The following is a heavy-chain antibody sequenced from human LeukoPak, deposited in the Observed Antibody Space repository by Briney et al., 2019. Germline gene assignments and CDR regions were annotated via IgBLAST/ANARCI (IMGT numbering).Heavy chain of an antibody. CDR1: GGSFSGYY. V-gene: IGHV4-34*01. CDR2: INHSGST. J-gene: IGHJ4*02. CDR3: ARIRMTTVTFDY. Sequence: SETLSLTCAVYGGSFSGYYWSWIRQPPGKGLEWIGEINHSGSTNYNPSLKSRVTISVDTSKDQSSLKLSSVTAADTAVYYCARIRMTTVTFDYWGQGTLVTVSS. D-gene: IGHD4-11*01.